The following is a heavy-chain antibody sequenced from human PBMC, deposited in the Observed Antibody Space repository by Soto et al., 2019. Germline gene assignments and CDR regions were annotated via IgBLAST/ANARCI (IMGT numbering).Heavy chain of an antibody. D-gene: IGHD3-22*01. Sequence: SGSLYLTSTVSGGSISSYYWSWIRQTPGKGLEWIAYIYYSGSTNYNPSLKSRVTISVDTSKNQCSLKLSSVTAADTAVYYCARASYYSDSFGYFLDSWGQGTLVTVSS. CDR1: GGSISSYY. V-gene: IGHV4-59*01. CDR3: ARASYYSDSFGYFLDS. J-gene: IGHJ4*02. CDR2: IYYSGST.